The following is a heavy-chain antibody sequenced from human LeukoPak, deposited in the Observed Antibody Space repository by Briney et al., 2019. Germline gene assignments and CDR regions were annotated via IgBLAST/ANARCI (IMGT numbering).Heavy chain of an antibody. CDR1: GFTFSSCW. D-gene: IGHD3-10*01. Sequence: GGSLRLSCAASGFTFSSCWMSWVRQAPGKGLEWVANIKQDGSEKYYVDSVKGRFTISRDNAKNSLYLQMNSLRAEDTAVYYCARDRGPGSDHYFDYWGQGTLVTVSS. V-gene: IGHV3-7*01. CDR2: IKQDGSEK. J-gene: IGHJ4*02. CDR3: ARDRGPGSDHYFDY.